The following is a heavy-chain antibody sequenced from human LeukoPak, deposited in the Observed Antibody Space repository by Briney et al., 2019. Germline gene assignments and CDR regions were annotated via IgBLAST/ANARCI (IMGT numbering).Heavy chain of an antibody. CDR1: GYTFASYY. D-gene: IGHD3-16*01. V-gene: IGHV1-46*01. Sequence: ASVKVSCKASGYTFASYYMHWVRQAPGQGLEWMGIINPSGGSTSYAQKFQGRVTMTRDTSTSTVYMELSSLRSEDTAVYYCARDSATKSIIHCFHPWGQGTLVTVSS. CDR3: ARDSATKSIIHCFHP. CDR2: INPSGGST. J-gene: IGHJ5*02.